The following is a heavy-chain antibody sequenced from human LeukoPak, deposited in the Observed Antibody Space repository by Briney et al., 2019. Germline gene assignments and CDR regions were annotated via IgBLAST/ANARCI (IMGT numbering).Heavy chain of an antibody. CDR2: INHSGST. V-gene: IGHV4-34*01. CDR1: GGSFSGYY. Sequence: PSETLSLTCAVYGGSFSGYYWSWIRQPPGKGLEWIGDINHSGSTNYNPSLKSRVTISVDTSKNQFSLKLSSVTAADTAVYYCARARTMVRGVIIKPYYGMDVWGKGTTVTVSS. J-gene: IGHJ6*04. CDR3: ARARTMVRGVIIKPYYGMDV. D-gene: IGHD3-10*01.